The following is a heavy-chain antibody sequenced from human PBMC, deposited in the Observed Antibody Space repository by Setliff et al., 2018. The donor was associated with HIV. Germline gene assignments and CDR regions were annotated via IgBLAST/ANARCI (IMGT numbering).Heavy chain of an antibody. D-gene: IGHD6-19*01. CDR3: ARDIGSVWHNWFDP. CDR2: INAANGNA. V-gene: IGHV1-3*01. Sequence: ASVKVSCKASGYTFTRNIVHWVRQAPGQRLEWMGWINAANGNAKYSQKFQDRVTFTRDTSASTAYMELNSLRFEDTAVHYCARDIGSVWHNWFDPWGQGTLVTVSS. CDR1: GYTFTRNI. J-gene: IGHJ5*02.